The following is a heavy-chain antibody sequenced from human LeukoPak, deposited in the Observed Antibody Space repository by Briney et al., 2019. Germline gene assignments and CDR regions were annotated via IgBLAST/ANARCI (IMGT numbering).Heavy chain of an antibody. V-gene: IGHV3-23*01. D-gene: IGHD3-10*01. CDR3: AKFGILGQQNWLDP. CDR1: GFTFSSYA. CDR2: ISRSGGNT. Sequence: PGGSLRLSCAASGFTFSSYAMSWVRQAPGKGLEWVSTISRSGGNTHYADSVKGRFTITRENSKNTLYLQMSSLRAEDTAVYYCAKFGILGQQNWLDPWGQGKRVTVTS. J-gene: IGHJ5*02.